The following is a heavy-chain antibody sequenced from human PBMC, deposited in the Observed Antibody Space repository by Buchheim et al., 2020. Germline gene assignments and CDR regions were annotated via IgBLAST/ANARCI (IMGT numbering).Heavy chain of an antibody. J-gene: IGHJ3*02. Sequence: EVQLVESGGGLVQPGGSLRLSCAASGFTFSSYSMNWVRQAPGKGLEWVSYISSSSSTIYYAESVKGGFTISRDNAKNSLYLQMNSLRAEDTAVYYCASTLGDGIGCAFDIWGQGT. CDR3: ASTLGDGIGCAFDI. D-gene: IGHD3-3*01. V-gene: IGHV3-48*01. CDR1: GFTFSSYS. CDR2: ISSSSSTI.